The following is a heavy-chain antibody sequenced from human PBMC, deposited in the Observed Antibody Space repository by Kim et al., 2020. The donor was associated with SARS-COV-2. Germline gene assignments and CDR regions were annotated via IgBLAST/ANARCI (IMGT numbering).Heavy chain of an antibody. V-gene: IGHV4-39*07. CDR1: GGSISSSSYY. CDR3: ARAGITMVRGVIITSRPSGWFDP. Sequence: SETLSLTCTVSGGSISSSSYYWGWIRQPPGKGLEWIGSIYYSGSTYYNPSLKSRVTISVDTSKNQFSLKLSSVTAADTAVYYCARAGITMVRGVIITSRPSGWFDPWGQGTLVTVSS. CDR2: IYYSGST. D-gene: IGHD3-10*01. J-gene: IGHJ5*02.